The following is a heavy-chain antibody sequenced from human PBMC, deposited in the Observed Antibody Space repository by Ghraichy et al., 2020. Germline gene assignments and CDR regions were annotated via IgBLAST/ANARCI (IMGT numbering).Heavy chain of an antibody. CDR3: ARHTGDSSIFDY. CDR2: IDPSDSYT. D-gene: IGHD3-22*01. J-gene: IGHJ4*02. CDR1: GYSFTSYW. Sequence: GESLNISCKGSGYSFTSYWISWVRQMPGKGLEWMGRIDPSDSYTNYSPSFQGHVTISADKSISTAYLQWSSLKASDTAMYYCARHTGDSSIFDYWGQGTLVTVSS. V-gene: IGHV5-10-1*01.